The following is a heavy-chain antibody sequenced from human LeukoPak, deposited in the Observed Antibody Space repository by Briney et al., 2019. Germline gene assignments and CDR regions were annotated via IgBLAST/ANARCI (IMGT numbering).Heavy chain of an antibody. CDR1: GYTFTGYY. Sequence: ASVKVSCKASGYTFTGYYMHWVRQAPGQGLEWMGRINPNGGGTNYAQKFQGRITMTRDTSISTDYMELSRLRSDDTAVYYCARADYYDSSGYYRGLLQYFQHWGQGTLVTVSS. J-gene: IGHJ1*01. D-gene: IGHD3-22*01. V-gene: IGHV1-2*06. CDR2: INPNGGGT. CDR3: ARADYYDSSGYYRGLLQYFQH.